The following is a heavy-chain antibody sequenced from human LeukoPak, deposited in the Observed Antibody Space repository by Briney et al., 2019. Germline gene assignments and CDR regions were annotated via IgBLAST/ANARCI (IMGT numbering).Heavy chain of an antibody. J-gene: IGHJ5*02. D-gene: IGHD3-3*01. CDR1: GGTFSSYA. CDR3: ARVTIDYDFWSGYSTHPYNWFDP. V-gene: IGHV1-69*13. CDR2: INPIFGTA. Sequence: SVKVSCKASGGTFSSYAISWARQAPGQGLEWMGGINPIFGTANYAQKFQGRVTITADESTSTAYMELSSLRSEDTAVYYCARVTIDYDFWSGYSTHPYNWFDPWGQGTLVTVSS.